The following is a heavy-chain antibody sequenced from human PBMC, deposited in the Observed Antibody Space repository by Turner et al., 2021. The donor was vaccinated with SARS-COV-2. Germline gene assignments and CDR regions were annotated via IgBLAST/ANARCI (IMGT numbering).Heavy chain of an antibody. V-gene: IGHV4-59*08. CDR1: GGSNSSKS. J-gene: IGHJ6*02. CDR3: ARHQGSASGYDHGMNV. Sequence: QVQLQESGPGRVRPSETRSLTCTVSGGSNSSKSWSWNRQSPGRGLEWIGYFYTIGSIDSNPTLRSRVTISVDTSKTQLSLNLISVTAADTAVYYCARHQGSASGYDHGMNVWGQGTAVIVSS. CDR2: FYTIGSI. D-gene: IGHD1-26*01.